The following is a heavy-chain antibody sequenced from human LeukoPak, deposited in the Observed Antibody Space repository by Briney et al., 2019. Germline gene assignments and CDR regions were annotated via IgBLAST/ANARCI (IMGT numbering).Heavy chain of an antibody. J-gene: IGHJ4*02. V-gene: IGHV3-15*01. Sequence: GGSLTLSCAAPGFTFSSAWMSRVRQAPGKGLEWVARIKSKTDGGTTDYAAPVKGRFTISRDDSKNTLYLQMNSLKTEDTAVYYCTPGGEMATFDYWGQGTLVTASS. CDR1: GFTFSSAW. D-gene: IGHD5-24*01. CDR2: IKSKTDGGTT. CDR3: TPGGEMATFDY.